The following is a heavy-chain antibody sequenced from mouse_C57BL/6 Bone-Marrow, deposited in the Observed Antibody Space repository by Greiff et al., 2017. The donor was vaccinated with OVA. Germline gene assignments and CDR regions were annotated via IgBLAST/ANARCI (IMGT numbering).Heavy chain of an antibody. CDR3: ARDLFITTVVAPYYAMDY. J-gene: IGHJ4*01. V-gene: IGHV5-4*01. CDR1: GFTFSSYA. D-gene: IGHD1-1*01. Sequence: EVQVVESGGGLVKPGGSLKLSCAASGFTFSSYAMSWVRQTPEKRLEWVATISDGGSYTYYPDNVKGRFTISRDNAKTNLYLQMSHLKSEDTAMYYCARDLFITTVVAPYYAMDYWGQGTSVTVSS. CDR2: ISDGGSYT.